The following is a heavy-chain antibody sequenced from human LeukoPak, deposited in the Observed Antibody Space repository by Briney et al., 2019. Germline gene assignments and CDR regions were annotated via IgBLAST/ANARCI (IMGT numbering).Heavy chain of an antibody. CDR3: ARDKGLAAAGHWYFDL. CDR2: INHSGST. J-gene: IGHJ2*01. CDR1: GGSFSGYY. V-gene: IGHV4-34*01. D-gene: IGHD6-13*01. Sequence: KASETLSLTCAVYGGSFSGYYWSWIRQPPGKGLEWTGEINHSGSTNYNPSLKSRVTISGDTSKNQFSLKLSSVTAADTAVYYCARDKGLAAAGHWYFDLWGRGTLVTVSS.